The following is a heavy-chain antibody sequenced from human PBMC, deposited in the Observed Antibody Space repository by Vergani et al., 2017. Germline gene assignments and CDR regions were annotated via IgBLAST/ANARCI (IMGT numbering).Heavy chain of an antibody. D-gene: IGHD6-13*01. CDR3: ARRESIAAAGPLDY. CDR2: IYHSGST. CDR1: GYSISSGYY. J-gene: IGHJ4*02. V-gene: IGHV4-38-2*01. Sequence: QVQLQESGPGLVKPSETLSLTCAVSGYSISSGYYWGWIRQPPGKGLEWIGSIYHSGSTYYNPSLKSRVTISVDTSKNQFSLKLSSVIAADTAVYYCARRESIAAAGPLDYWGQGTLVTVSS.